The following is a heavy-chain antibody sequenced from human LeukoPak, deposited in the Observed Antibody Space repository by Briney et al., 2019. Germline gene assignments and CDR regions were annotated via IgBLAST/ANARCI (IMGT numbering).Heavy chain of an antibody. CDR3: TTDTYSGSSHGGY. CDR1: GFTFSNAW. CDR2: IKSKTDGCTT. V-gene: IGHV3-15*01. Sequence: PGGSLRLSCAASGFTFSNAWMSWVRQAPGKGLEWVGRIKSKTDGCTTDYAAPVKGRFTISRDDSKNTLYLQMNSLKTEDTAVYYCTTDTYSGSSHGGYWGQGTLVTVPS. J-gene: IGHJ4*02. D-gene: IGHD1-26*01.